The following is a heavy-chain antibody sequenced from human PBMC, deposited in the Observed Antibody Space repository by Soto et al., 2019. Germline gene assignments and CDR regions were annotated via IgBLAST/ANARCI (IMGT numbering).Heavy chain of an antibody. J-gene: IGHJ4*02. CDR3: ATGYCRSDNCHFTH. D-gene: IGHD2-2*03. Sequence: EVQLLESGGGLVQPGGSLRLSCAASGFFFSSYAMSWVRQAPGKGLEWVSGIGGSGGYKSYADSVKGRFTISRDNAKNSLYLQMNSLRDEETAVYYCATGYCRSDNCHFTHWGQGTLVTVSS. CDR2: IGGSGGYK. CDR1: GFFFSSYA. V-gene: IGHV3-23*01.